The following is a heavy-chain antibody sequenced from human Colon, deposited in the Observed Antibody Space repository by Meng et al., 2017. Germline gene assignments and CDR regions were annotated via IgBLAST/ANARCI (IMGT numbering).Heavy chain of an antibody. CDR3: AREGGFGSGSYYVNY. D-gene: IGHD3-10*01. V-gene: IGHV1-2*02. J-gene: IGHJ4*02. CDR2: INPNSGAT. Sequence: ASVKVSCKTSGYTFIGYYIHWVRQAPGQGLEWMGWINPNSGATKSAQKFQGRFTMTRDTSTGTVYMDLSSLRSDDTAVYYCAREGGFGSGSYYVNYWGQGTLVTVSS. CDR1: GYTFIGYY.